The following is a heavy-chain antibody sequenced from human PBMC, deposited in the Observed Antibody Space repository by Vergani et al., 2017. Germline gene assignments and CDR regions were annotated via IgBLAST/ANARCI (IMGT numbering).Heavy chain of an antibody. CDR1: GYTFTGYY. Sequence: VQLVQSGAEVKKPGASVKVSCKASGYTFTGYYIHWVRQAPGRGLEWMGLVDPEDGETIYAEKFQGRVTITADTSTDTAYMELSSLRSEDTAVYYCANNWFDPWGQGTLVTVSS. J-gene: IGHJ5*02. CDR3: ANNWFDP. CDR2: VDPEDGET. V-gene: IGHV1-69-2*01.